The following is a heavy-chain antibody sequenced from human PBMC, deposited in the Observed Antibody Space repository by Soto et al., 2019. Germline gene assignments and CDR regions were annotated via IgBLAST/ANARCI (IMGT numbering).Heavy chain of an antibody. D-gene: IGHD6-19*01. CDR1: GYTFTSYG. J-gene: IGHJ4*02. CDR3: ARIPGRAVAGYYFDF. Sequence: ALVKLSCKASGYTFTSYGISWLRLAHGKGLEWMGWISAYNGNTNYAQKLQGRVTMTTDTSTSTAYMELRSMRSDDTAVYYCARIPGRAVAGYYFDFWGEGTLVTVSS. CDR2: ISAYNGNT. V-gene: IGHV1-18*01.